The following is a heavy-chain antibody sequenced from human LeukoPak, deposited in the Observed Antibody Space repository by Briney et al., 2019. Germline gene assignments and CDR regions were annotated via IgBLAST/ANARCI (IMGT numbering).Heavy chain of an antibody. V-gene: IGHV1-18*01. CDR1: GYTFRNYG. D-gene: IGHD3-22*01. CDR2: ISPYNGNT. CDR3: ARAGYYDSSGYYDHYFDY. Sequence: ASVKVSCKTSGYTFRNYGITWVRQIPGQGLEWMGWISPYNGNTNYAQKLQGRVTMTTDTSTSTAYMELRSLRSDDTAVYYCARAGYYDSSGYYDHYFDYWGQGTLVTVSS. J-gene: IGHJ4*02.